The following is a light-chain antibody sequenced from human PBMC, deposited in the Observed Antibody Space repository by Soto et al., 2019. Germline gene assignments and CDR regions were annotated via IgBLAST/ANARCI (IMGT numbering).Light chain of an antibody. CDR2: GVS. V-gene: IGKV3-20*01. J-gene: IGKJ5*01. CDR3: QQYGSSIT. CDR1: QSVSSIY. Sequence: EIVLTPSPGTLSLSPVERATLSCRASQSVSSIYFAWYQQKRGQAPRLLIYGVSSRATGIPDRFSGSGSGTDFTLTISRLEPEDFAVYYCQQYGSSITFGQGTRLEIK.